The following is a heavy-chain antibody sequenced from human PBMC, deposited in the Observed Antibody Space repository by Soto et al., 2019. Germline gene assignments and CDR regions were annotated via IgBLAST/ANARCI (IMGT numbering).Heavy chain of an antibody. CDR1: GLTFSNIW. CDR3: TGGVGV. J-gene: IGHJ4*02. CDR2: IKRDGSET. D-gene: IGHD1-26*01. V-gene: IGHV3-7*01. Sequence: EVQVVESGGGLVQPGGSLRLSCAVSGLTFSNIWMSWVRQAPGKGLELVANIKRDGSETYYVDSVKGRFTISRDNTKNSLYLQMNGMRDEDTAIYYCTGGVGVWGQGTLVTVSS.